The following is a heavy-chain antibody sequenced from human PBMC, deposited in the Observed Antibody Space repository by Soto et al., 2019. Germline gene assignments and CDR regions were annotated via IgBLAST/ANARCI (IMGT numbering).Heavy chain of an antibody. J-gene: IGHJ6*02. Sequence: QVQLVQSGAEVKKPGSSVKVSCKASGGTFSSYTISWVRQAPGQGLEWMGRIIPILGIADYAQKLQGRVTITADKSTSTAYMELNSLRSEDTAVYYCAREQVILGTYGMDVWGQGTTVTVSS. V-gene: IGHV1-69*08. CDR3: AREQVILGTYGMDV. CDR1: GGTFSSYT. D-gene: IGHD2-15*01. CDR2: IIPILGIA.